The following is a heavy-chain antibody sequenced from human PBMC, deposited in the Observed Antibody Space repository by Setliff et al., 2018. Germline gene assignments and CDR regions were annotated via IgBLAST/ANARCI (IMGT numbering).Heavy chain of an antibody. V-gene: IGHV1-46*01. CDR1: EYSFTGYY. CDR2: IHTGGGSA. J-gene: IGHJ4*02. CDR3: ARGGMAAAGRKGVFEY. D-gene: IGHD6-13*01. Sequence: ASVKVSCKASEYSFTGYYMHWVRQAPGQGLEWMGIIHTGGGSASYAQKFQGRVTMTSDTSTSTVYMELNIVTSDDTATYYCARGGMAAAGRKGVFEYWGQGTEVTVSS.